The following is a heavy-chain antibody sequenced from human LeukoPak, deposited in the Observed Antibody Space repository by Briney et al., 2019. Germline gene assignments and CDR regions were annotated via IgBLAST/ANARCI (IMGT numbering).Heavy chain of an antibody. CDR3: ARILRNDAFDI. J-gene: IGHJ3*02. Sequence: GGSLRLSCAAVSGFTFSNYWMSWVRQAPGKGLEWVANIKQDGSEKYYVDSVKGRFTISRDNAKNSLYLQMNSLRAEDTAVYYCARILRNDAFDIWGQGTMVTVSS. D-gene: IGHD4-17*01. V-gene: IGHV3-7*01. CDR1: GFTFSNYW. CDR2: IKQDGSEK.